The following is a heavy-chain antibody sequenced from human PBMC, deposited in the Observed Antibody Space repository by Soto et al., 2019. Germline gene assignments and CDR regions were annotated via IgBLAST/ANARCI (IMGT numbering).Heavy chain of an antibody. CDR1: GYTFTSYG. V-gene: IGHV1-18*04. CDR3: ASGVVVPAAGYYYYYGMDV. D-gene: IGHD2-2*01. Sequence: ASVKVSCKASGYTFTSYGISWVRQAPGRGLEWMGWISAYNGNTNYAQKLQGRVTMTTDTSTSTAYMELRSLRSDDTAVYYCASGVVVPAAGYYYYYGMDVWGQGTTVTVSS. CDR2: ISAYNGNT. J-gene: IGHJ6*02.